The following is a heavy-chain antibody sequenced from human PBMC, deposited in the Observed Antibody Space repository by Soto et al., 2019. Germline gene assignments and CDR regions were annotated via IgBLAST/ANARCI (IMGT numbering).Heavy chain of an antibody. CDR1: GYIFIDYY. Sequence: GVSVKVSCKASGYIFIDYYINWVRQAPGQGLEWMGWINPNSGGTKYAEQFQGRVTMTTDTSITTAYMELSGLRSDDTAVYYCVRPYCGTNSCHDWFDPWGQGTPVTSPQ. CDR2: INPNSGGT. D-gene: IGHD2-21*01. CDR3: VRPYCGTNSCHDWFDP. V-gene: IGHV1-2*02. J-gene: IGHJ5*02.